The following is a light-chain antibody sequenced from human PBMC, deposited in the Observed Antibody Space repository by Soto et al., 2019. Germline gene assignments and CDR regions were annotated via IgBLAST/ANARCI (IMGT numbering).Light chain of an antibody. CDR2: GAS. CDR3: QQYGSSPRTT. Sequence: EIVLTQSPGTLSLSPGERATLSCRASQSVSSSYLAWYQQKPGQAPRLLIFGASSRATGIPDRFSDSGSGTKFTLTISKMEPEDYAVYYYQQYGSSPRTTFGQGTKLEIK. CDR1: QSVSSSY. V-gene: IGKV3-20*01. J-gene: IGKJ2*01.